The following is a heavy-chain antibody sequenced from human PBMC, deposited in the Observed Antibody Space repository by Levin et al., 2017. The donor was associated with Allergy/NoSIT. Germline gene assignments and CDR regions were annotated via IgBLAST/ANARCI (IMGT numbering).Heavy chain of an antibody. D-gene: IGHD6-19*01. CDR1: GYTFTGYY. Sequence: ASVKVSCKASGYTFTGYYMHWVRQAPGQGLEWMGIINPSSGGTSYAQKFQGRVTMTRDTSTSTVYMELSSLRSEDTAVYFCARVGLSGFSGGWYGKYFDYWGQGTLVTVSS. J-gene: IGHJ4*02. CDR3: ARVGLSGFSGGWYGKYFDY. CDR2: INPSSGGT. V-gene: IGHV1-46*01.